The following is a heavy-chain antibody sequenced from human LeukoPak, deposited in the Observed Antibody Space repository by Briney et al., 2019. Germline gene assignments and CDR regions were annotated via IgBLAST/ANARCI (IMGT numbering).Heavy chain of an antibody. J-gene: IGHJ1*01. D-gene: IGHD3/OR15-3a*01. CDR1: GYTFTGYY. V-gene: IGHV1-2*02. CDR3: ARVEGPDLWFFQY. CDR2: INPNSGGT. Sequence: ASVKVSCKASGYTFTGYYMHWVRQAPGQGLEWMGWINPNSGGTNYAQKFQGRVTMTRDTSITTAYMELTSLRSDDTAVYYCARVEGPDLWFFQYWGQGTLVTVSS.